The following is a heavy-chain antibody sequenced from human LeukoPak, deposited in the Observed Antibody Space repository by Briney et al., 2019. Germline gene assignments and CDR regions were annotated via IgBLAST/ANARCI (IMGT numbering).Heavy chain of an antibody. Sequence: GGSLRLSCAASGFTFSSYWMHWVRQAPGKGLVWVPRISSDGSSTSYADYVKGRFTISRDNAKNTLYLQMNSLRAEDTAVYYCVRPHYYGSGSYYYWGQGTLVTVSS. CDR1: GFTFSSYW. V-gene: IGHV3-74*01. D-gene: IGHD3-10*01. CDR3: VRPHYYGSGSYYY. J-gene: IGHJ4*02. CDR2: ISSDGSST.